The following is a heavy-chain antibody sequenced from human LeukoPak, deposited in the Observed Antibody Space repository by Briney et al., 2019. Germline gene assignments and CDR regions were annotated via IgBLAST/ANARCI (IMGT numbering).Heavy chain of an antibody. CDR1: GGSISSGSYS. J-gene: IGHJ3*02. D-gene: IGHD3-10*01. V-gene: IGHV4-61*02. Sequence: SQTLSLTCTVSGGSISSGSYSWSWIRQPAGKGQEWIGRIYTSGSTNDNPSLKSRVTIPVDTSKNQSSLKVSSVTAAVTAVYYCARDRSSLWFGELDAFDIWGQGTMVTVSS. CDR2: IYTSGST. CDR3: ARDRSSLWFGELDAFDI.